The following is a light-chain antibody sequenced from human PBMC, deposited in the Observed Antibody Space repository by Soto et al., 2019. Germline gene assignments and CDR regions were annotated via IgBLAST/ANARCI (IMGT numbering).Light chain of an antibody. CDR2: GAS. V-gene: IGKV3-15*01. CDR1: QSVSSN. J-gene: IGKJ5*01. CDR3: QQYNNWPPIT. Sequence: EVVLTQSPATLSESPGERATLSCRASQSVSSNLAWYQQKPGQAPRLLIYGASTRATGIPARFSGSGSGTEFTLTISSLQSEDFAVYYCQQYNNWPPITFGQGTRLEIK.